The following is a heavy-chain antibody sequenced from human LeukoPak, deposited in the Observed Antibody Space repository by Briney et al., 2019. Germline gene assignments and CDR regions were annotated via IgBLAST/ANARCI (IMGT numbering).Heavy chain of an antibody. CDR3: ARDLGGYNYGYSFDF. CDR2: IYYSGST. Sequence: SETLSLTCTVSGGSVSSSSYYWGWIRQPPGKGLEWIGSIYYSGSTYYNPSLKSRVTISVDTSKNQFSLNLSSVTAADTAVYYCARDLGGYNYGYSFDFWGQGTLVTVSS. V-gene: IGHV4-39*02. D-gene: IGHD5-18*01. J-gene: IGHJ4*02. CDR1: GGSVSSSSYY.